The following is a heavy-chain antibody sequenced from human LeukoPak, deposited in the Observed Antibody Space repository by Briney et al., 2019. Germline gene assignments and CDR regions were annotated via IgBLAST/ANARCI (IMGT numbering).Heavy chain of an antibody. CDR1: GYTFTSYY. D-gene: IGHD3-10*01. CDR3: AREFESLLWSGEGEDAPSLDY. CDR2: INPSGGNT. V-gene: IGHV1-46*01. Sequence: ASVKVSCKASGYTFTSYYKHWVRQAPGQGLEWMGIINPSGGNTNYAQKLQGRVTMTTDTSTSTAYMELRSLRSDDTAVYYCAREFESLLWSGEGEDAPSLDYWGQGTLVTVSS. J-gene: IGHJ4*02.